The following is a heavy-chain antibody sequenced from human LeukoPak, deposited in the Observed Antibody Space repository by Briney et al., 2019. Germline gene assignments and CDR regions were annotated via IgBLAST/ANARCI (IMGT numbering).Heavy chain of an antibody. CDR2: IYHSGST. V-gene: IGHV4-4*02. Sequence: SETLSLTCAVSGGSISSSNWWSWVRQPPGKGLEWIGEIYHSGSTNYNPSLKSRVTISVDKSKNQFSLKLSSVTAADTAVYYCARDKVAAGSFYGMDVWGQGTTVTVSS. CDR3: ARDKVAAGSFYGMDV. D-gene: IGHD6-13*01. CDR1: GGSISSSNW. J-gene: IGHJ6*02.